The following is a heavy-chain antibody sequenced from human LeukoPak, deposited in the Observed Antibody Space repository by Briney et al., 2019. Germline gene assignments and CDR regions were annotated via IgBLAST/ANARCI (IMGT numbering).Heavy chain of an antibody. V-gene: IGHV4-39*01. CDR2: IYYSGST. CDR3: ARHGEIRRHDYGFDY. D-gene: IGHD4-17*01. CDR1: GGSISSGDYY. Sequence: SETLSLTCTVSGGSISSGDYYWSWIRQPPGKGLEWIGSIYYSGSTYYNPSLKSRVTISVDTSKNQFSLKLSSVTAADTAVYYCARHGEIRRHDYGFDYWGQGTLVTVSS. J-gene: IGHJ4*02.